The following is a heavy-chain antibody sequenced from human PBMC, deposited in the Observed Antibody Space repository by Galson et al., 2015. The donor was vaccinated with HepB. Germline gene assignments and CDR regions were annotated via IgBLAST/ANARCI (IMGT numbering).Heavy chain of an antibody. CDR1: GYTFTSYG. CDR2: ISAYNGNT. CDR3: ARGVGYCSGGSCYPPYYYYYMDV. J-gene: IGHJ6*03. V-gene: IGHV1-18*01. Sequence: SVKVSCKASGYTFTSYGISWVRQAPGQGLEWMGWISAYNGNTNYAQNLQGRVTMTTDTSTSTAYMELRSLRSDDTAVYYCARGVGYCSGGSCYPPYYYYYMDVWGKGTTVTVSS. D-gene: IGHD2-15*01.